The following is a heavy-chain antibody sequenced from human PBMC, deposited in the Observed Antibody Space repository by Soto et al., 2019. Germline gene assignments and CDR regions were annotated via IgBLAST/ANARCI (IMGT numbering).Heavy chain of an antibody. D-gene: IGHD3-3*01. Sequence: ASVKVSCKASGYTFTSYGISWVRQAPGQGLEWMGWISAYNGNTNYAQKLQGRVTMTTDTSTSTAYMELRRLRSDDTAVYYCARSYDYYGMDVWGQGTTVTVSS. V-gene: IGHV1-18*04. CDR1: GYTFTSYG. CDR3: ARSYDYYGMDV. CDR2: ISAYNGNT. J-gene: IGHJ6*02.